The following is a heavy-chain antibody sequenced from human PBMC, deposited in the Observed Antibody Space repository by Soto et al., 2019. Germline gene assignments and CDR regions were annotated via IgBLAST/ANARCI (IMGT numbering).Heavy chain of an antibody. CDR2: ISGRGGNT. Sequence: GVSLRLCFAASGFPFSNYAMSWVRQAPGKGLEWVSTISGRGGNTYYADSVKGRFTISRDNSRNTLYLQMESLRVEDSAVYSCAKAGCSGGTCYIYYFDYWGQGALVTVSS. J-gene: IGHJ4*02. D-gene: IGHD2-15*01. CDR3: AKAGCSGGTCYIYYFDY. V-gene: IGHV3-23*01. CDR1: GFPFSNYA.